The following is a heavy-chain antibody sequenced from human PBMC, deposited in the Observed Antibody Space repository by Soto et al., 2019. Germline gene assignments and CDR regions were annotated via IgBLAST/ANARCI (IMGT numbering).Heavy chain of an antibody. V-gene: IGHV5-51*03. J-gene: IGHJ4*02. D-gene: IGHD6-6*01. Sequence: GEFLKISCKGSGYNFTRYRGGGVWQMPGKGLEWMGIIYPGDSDTRYSPSFQGQVTISADKSISTAYLQWSSLKASDTAMYYCARTLSSSSWVDYWGQGTLVTVPQ. CDR2: IYPGDSDT. CDR3: ARTLSSSSWVDY. CDR1: GYNFTRYR.